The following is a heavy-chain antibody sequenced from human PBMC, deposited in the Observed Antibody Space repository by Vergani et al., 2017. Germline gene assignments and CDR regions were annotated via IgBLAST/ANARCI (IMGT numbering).Heavy chain of an antibody. V-gene: IGHV5-51*01. J-gene: IGHJ4*02. CDR2: IHPADSDT. Sequence: EVQLVQSGAEVKTPGESLKISCQISGYSFTNYWIGWVRQMPGKGLEWMGIIHPADSDTRYSPSFQGQVTISVDKSISTAYLQRSSLRASDSAMYYCARLYGRDSSRSKFFDYWGQGTLVTVSS. CDR1: GYSFTNYW. D-gene: IGHD3-22*01. CDR3: ARLYGRDSSRSKFFDY.